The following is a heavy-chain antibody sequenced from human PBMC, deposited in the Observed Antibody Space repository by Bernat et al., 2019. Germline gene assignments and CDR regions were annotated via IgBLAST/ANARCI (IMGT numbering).Heavy chain of an antibody. CDR2: INSDGSST. V-gene: IGHV3-74*01. CDR1: GFTFSSYW. J-gene: IGHJ6*02. D-gene: IGHD6-6*01. Sequence: EVQLVESGGGLVQPGGSLRLSCAASGFTFSSYWMHWVRQAPGKGLVWVSRINSDGSSTSYADSVKGRFTISRDNAKNTLYLQMNSLRAEDTAVYYCARPDAARPGYYYGMDVWGQGTTVTVSS. CDR3: ARPDAARPGYYYGMDV.